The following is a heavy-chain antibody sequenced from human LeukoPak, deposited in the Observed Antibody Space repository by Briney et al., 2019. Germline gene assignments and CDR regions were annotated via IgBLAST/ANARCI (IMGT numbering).Heavy chain of an antibody. D-gene: IGHD6-19*01. CDR1: GFTFSSYW. Sequence: PXXSLRLSCAASGFTFSSYWMSWVRQAPGKGLEWVANIKQDGSEKYYVDSVKGRFTISRDNAKNSLYLQMNSLRAEDTGVYYCARDMGDYSSGYYFDYWGQGTLVTVSS. CDR2: IKQDGSEK. CDR3: ARDMGDYSSGYYFDY. V-gene: IGHV3-7*01. J-gene: IGHJ4*02.